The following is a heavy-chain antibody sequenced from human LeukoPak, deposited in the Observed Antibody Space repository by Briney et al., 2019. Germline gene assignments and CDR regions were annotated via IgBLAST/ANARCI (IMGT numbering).Heavy chain of an antibody. D-gene: IGHD1-14*01. CDR2: ISSSSSYI. Sequence: GRSLRLSCAASGFTFSSYSMNWVRQAPGKGLEWVSSISSSSSYIYYADSVKGRFTISRDNAKNSLYLQMNSLRAEDTAVYYCARNTAGIIIFDYWGQGTLVTVSS. CDR3: ARNTAGIIIFDY. CDR1: GFTFSSYS. J-gene: IGHJ4*02. V-gene: IGHV3-21*01.